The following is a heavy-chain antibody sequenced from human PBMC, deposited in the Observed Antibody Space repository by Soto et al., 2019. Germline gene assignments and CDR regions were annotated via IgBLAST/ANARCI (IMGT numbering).Heavy chain of an antibody. CDR3: ARGRVTVDAISH. CDR1: GGSVSSGRYS. J-gene: IGHJ4*02. D-gene: IGHD2-15*01. Sequence: PSETLSLTCTVSGGSVSSGRYSWSWLRQHPGKGLEWIGYIYYSGSTYYNPSLKSRVTISVDTSKNQFSLKLSSVTAADTAVDYCARGRVTVDAISHWGQGTLVTVSS. CDR2: IYYSGST. V-gene: IGHV4-31*03.